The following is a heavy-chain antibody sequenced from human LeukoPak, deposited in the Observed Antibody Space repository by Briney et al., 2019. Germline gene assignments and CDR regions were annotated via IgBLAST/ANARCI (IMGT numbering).Heavy chain of an antibody. J-gene: IGHJ4*02. V-gene: IGHV1-8*01. Sequence: ASVKVSCKASGYTFTSYDINWVRQATGQGLEWMGWMNPNSGNTGYAQKFQGRVIMTRNTSISTAYMELSSLRSEDTAVYYCARGILVATGNDYWGQGTLVTVSS. CDR3: ARGILVATGNDY. D-gene: IGHD5-12*01. CDR2: MNPNSGNT. CDR1: GYTFTSYD.